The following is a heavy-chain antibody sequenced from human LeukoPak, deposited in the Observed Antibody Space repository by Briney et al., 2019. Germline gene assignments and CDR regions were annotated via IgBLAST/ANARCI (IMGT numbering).Heavy chain of an antibody. D-gene: IGHD4-17*01. CDR1: GFTFSSYS. V-gene: IGHV3-48*01. J-gene: IGHJ4*02. Sequence: GGSLRLSCAASGFTFSSYSMNWVRQAPGKGLEWVSYISSSSSTIYYADSVKGRFTISRDNAKNSLYLQMNSLRAEDTAVYYCARDYGDRPYYFDYWGQGTLVTVSS. CDR3: ARDYGDRPYYFDY. CDR2: ISSSSSTI.